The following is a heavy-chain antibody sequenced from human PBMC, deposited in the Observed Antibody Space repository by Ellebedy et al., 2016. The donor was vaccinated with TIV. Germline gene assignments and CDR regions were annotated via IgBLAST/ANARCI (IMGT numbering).Heavy chain of an antibody. CDR2: IDWDDDK. Sequence: SGPTLVKPTQTLTLTCTFSGFSLSTGRLSVSWIRQPPGKALEWLARIDWDDDKFYSTSLRTRVTISKDSSENQVVLTMTNMDPEDTATYYCARISSGWGFDYWGQGALVTVSS. D-gene: IGHD6-19*01. CDR1: GFSLSTGRLS. CDR3: ARISSGWGFDY. J-gene: IGHJ4*02. V-gene: IGHV2-70*17.